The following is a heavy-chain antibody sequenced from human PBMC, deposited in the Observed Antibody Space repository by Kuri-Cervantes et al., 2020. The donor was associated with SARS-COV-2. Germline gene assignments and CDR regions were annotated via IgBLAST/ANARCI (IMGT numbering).Heavy chain of an antibody. V-gene: IGHV1-69*05. J-gene: IGHJ4*02. CDR1: GYTFTSYG. CDR3: ARGRDDYGLG. D-gene: IGHD4-17*01. CDR2: IIPIFGTA. Sequence: SVKVSCKASGYTFTSYGISWVRQAPGQGLEWMGGIIPIFGTANYAQKFQGRVTITTDESTSTAYMELSSLRSEDTAVYYCARGRDDYGLGWGQGTLVTRLL.